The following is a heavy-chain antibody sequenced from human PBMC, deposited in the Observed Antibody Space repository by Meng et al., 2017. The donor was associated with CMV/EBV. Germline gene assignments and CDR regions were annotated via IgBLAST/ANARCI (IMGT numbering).Heavy chain of an antibody. Sequence: GGPLRLSCAASGFTFSSYGMHWVRQAPGKGLEWVAFIRYDGSNKYYADSVKGRFTISRDNSKNTLYLQMNSLRAEDTAVYYCAKDPGIAAAGVYYYYGMDVWGQGTTVTVSS. J-gene: IGHJ6*02. D-gene: IGHD6-13*01. V-gene: IGHV3-30*02. CDR1: GFTFSSYG. CDR3: AKDPGIAAAGVYYYYGMDV. CDR2: IRYDGSNK.